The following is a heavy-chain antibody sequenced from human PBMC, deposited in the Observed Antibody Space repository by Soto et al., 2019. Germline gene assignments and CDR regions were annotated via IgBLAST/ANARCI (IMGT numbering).Heavy chain of an antibody. CDR1: GGSISSYY. D-gene: IGHD7-27*01. CDR3: ARRHWGGLSVYFHY. V-gene: IGHV4-59*08. Sequence: PSETLSLTCTVSGGSISSYYWSWIRQPPGKGLEWIGYIYYSGSTNYNPSLKSRVTISVDTSKNQFSLKLSSVTAADTAVYYCARRHWGGLSVYFHYWGHGTLVTVSS. J-gene: IGHJ4*01. CDR2: IYYSGST.